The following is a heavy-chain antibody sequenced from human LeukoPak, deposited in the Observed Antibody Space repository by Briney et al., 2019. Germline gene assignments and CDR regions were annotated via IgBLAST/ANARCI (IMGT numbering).Heavy chain of an antibody. CDR2: INHSGST. J-gene: IGHJ5*02. CDR3: ARDCPYSGSYYWFDP. V-gene: IGHV4-34*01. Sequence: SETLSLTCAVYGGSFSGYYWSWIRQPPGKGLEWIGEINHSGSTNYNPSLKSRVTISVDTSKNQFSLKLSSVTAADTAVYYCARDCPYSGSYYWFDPWGQGTLVTVSS. D-gene: IGHD1-26*01. CDR1: GGSFSGYY.